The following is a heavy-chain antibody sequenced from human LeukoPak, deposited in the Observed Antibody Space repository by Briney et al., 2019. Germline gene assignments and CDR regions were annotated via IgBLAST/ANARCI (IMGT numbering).Heavy chain of an antibody. V-gene: IGHV1-2*02. Sequence: ASVKVSCKASGYTFTDYYIHWVRQAPGQGLEGMGWINPNSGGTNYAQKFQRRVTMTRDTSISTAYMDLGRLRSDDTAVYYCARRIVGALYYFDYWGQGTLVSVSS. CDR1: GYTFTDYY. J-gene: IGHJ4*02. D-gene: IGHD1-26*01. CDR3: ARRIVGALYYFDY. CDR2: INPNSGGT.